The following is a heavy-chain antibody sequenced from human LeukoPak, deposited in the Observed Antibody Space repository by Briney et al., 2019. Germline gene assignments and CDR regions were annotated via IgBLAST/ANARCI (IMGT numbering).Heavy chain of an antibody. Sequence: PSDTLSLTCTVSGHPISNYHGTWIRQSAGKGLEWIGRFNSSCSTHYNPSLRSRDTLSVNTYNNQFSLNQPSVTGADTAVYSWGSEGGDQRWFDHWGQGTLVTVSS. CDR1: GHPISNYH. D-gene: IGHD2-2*01. CDR2: FNSSCST. CDR3: GSEGGDQRWFDH. J-gene: IGHJ5*02. V-gene: IGHV4-4*07.